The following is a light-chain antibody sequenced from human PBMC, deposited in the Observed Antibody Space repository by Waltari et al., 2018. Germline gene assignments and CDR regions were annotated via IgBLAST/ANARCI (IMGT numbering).Light chain of an antibody. CDR3: QQYASSVLYT. V-gene: IGKV3-20*01. CDR1: QSLGKNY. CDR2: GAS. Sequence: IVLPPSPGTLSLSPGDRASLPCKASQSLGKNYLAWYQHKPGQAPRLLIYGASSRAAGIPDRFSGSGSGTDFTLTISRLEPEDFAVYYCQQYASSVLYTFGQGTKLEIK. J-gene: IGKJ2*01.